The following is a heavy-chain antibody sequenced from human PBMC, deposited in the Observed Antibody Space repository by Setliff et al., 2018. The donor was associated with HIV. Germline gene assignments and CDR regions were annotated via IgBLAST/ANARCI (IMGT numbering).Heavy chain of an antibody. J-gene: IGHJ4*02. CDR2: IIPIFGTA. Sequence: SVKVSCKAPGGTISNYGISWVRQAPGQGFEWMGGIIPIFGTANYAQKFQGRITLTTDISSTTAYMELGSLTSDDTAVYYCVRDEKRAAGGTLFYFDLWGQGTLVTVSS. CDR3: VRDEKRAAGGTLFYFDL. D-gene: IGHD1-1*01. CDR1: GGTISNYG. V-gene: IGHV1-69*05.